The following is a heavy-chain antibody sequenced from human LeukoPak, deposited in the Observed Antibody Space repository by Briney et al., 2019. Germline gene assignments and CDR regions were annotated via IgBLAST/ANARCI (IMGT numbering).Heavy chain of an antibody. Sequence: SETLSPTCAVYGGSFSGYYWSWIRQPPGKGLEWIGEINHSGSTNYNPSLKSRVTISVDTSKNQFSLKLSSVTAADTAVYYCARCQYYDILTGNYYYYGMDVWGQGTTVTVSS. CDR2: INHSGST. CDR3: ARCQYYDILTGNYYYYGMDV. CDR1: GGSFSGYY. D-gene: IGHD3-9*01. J-gene: IGHJ6*02. V-gene: IGHV4-34*01.